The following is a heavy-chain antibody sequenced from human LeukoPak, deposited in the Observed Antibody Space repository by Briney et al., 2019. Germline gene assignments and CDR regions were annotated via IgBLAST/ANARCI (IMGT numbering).Heavy chain of an antibody. V-gene: IGHV3-23*01. CDR3: PNHYGGNPKYYFDY. J-gene: IGHJ4*02. CDR2: ISGSGGST. Sequence: GGSLRLSFAASGFTFSRHAMRGVRQAPGKGLEWVSVISGSGGSTYYADSVKGRFTISRDNSKNTLYLQMNSLRAEDTAVYYCPNHYGGNPKYYFDYWGQGTLVTVSS. D-gene: IGHD4-23*01. CDR1: GFTFSRHA.